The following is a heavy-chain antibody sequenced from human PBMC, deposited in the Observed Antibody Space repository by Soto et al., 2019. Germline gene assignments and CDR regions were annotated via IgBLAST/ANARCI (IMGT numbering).Heavy chain of an antibody. V-gene: IGHV4-59*01. CDR3: ARYRREAVAGYTLDN. J-gene: IGHJ4*02. Sequence: ETLSLTCTVSGGSISSNYWTWIRQPPGKGLEWIGYVYNSGSTNYNPSLKSRVTISEDTSKSQFSLKVNSMTAADTAVYYCARYRREAVAGYTLDNWGQGISVTVSS. D-gene: IGHD6-13*01. CDR2: VYNSGST. CDR1: GGSISSNY.